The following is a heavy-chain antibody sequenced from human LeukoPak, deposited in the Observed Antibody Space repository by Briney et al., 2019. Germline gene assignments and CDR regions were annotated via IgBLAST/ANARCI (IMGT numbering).Heavy chain of an antibody. CDR2: IIPILGIA. CDR3: AREGYSSGWYAIDY. D-gene: IGHD6-19*01. V-gene: IGHV1-69*04. J-gene: IGHJ4*02. CDR1: GGTFSSYA. Sequence: GASVKVSCKASGGTFSSYAISWVRQAPGQGLEWMGRIIPILGIANYAQKFQGRVTITADKSTSTAYMELSSLRSEDTAVYYCAREGYSSGWYAIDYWGQGTLVTVSS.